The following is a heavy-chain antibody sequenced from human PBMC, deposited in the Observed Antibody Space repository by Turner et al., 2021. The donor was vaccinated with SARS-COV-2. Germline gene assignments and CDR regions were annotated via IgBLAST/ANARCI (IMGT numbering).Heavy chain of an antibody. CDR3: ATLYQGIAAAGISWFDP. CDR1: GGTFSRYA. V-gene: IGHV1-69*04. D-gene: IGHD6-13*01. Sequence: QVQLVQSGAEVKTPGSSVKVSCTASGGTFSRYAIGWVRQAPGQGLEWMGRIIPILGTAKYAQKFQGRVTITADKSTSTAYMELRSLRSEDTAVYYCATLYQGIAAAGISWFDPWGQGTLVTVSS. CDR2: IIPILGTA. J-gene: IGHJ5*02.